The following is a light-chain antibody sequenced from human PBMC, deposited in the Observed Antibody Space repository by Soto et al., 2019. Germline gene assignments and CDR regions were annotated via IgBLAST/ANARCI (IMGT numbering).Light chain of an antibody. CDR1: SSNIGSNT. J-gene: IGLJ2*01. V-gene: IGLV1-44*01. CDR3: AAWDDSLNGPHVV. CDR2: SNN. Sequence: QSVLTQPPSASGTPGQRVTISCSGSSSNIGSNTVNWYQQLPGTAPKLLICSNNQRPSGVPDRFSGSKSGTSASLAISGLQSEDEADYYCAAWDDSLNGPHVVFGGGTQLTVL.